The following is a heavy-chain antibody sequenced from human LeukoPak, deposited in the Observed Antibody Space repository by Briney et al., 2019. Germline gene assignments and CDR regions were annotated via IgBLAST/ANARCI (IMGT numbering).Heavy chain of an antibody. CDR3: ARTYSGYENYYYYYYMDV. CDR2: INWNGGNT. D-gene: IGHD5-12*01. V-gene: IGHV3-20*04. Sequence: GGSLRLSCAASGFTFDDYGMSWVRQAPEKGLEWVSGINWNGGNTGYADSVKGRFTISRDNAKNSLYLQMNSLRAEDTALYYCARTYSGYENYYYYYYMDVRGKGTTVTVSS. CDR1: GFTFDDYG. J-gene: IGHJ6*03.